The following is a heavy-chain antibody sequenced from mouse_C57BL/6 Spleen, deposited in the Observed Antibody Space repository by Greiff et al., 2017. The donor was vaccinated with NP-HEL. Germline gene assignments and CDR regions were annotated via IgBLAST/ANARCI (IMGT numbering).Heavy chain of an antibody. V-gene: IGHV5-9-1*02. J-gene: IGHJ4*01. CDR2: ISSGGDYI. CDR1: GFTFSSYA. CDR3: TRVVKGFYAMDY. D-gene: IGHD1-1*02. Sequence: EVKLEESGEGLVKPGGSLKLSCAASGFTFSSYAMSWVRQTPEKRLEWVAYISSGGDYIYYADTVKGRFTISRDNARNTLYLQMSSLKSEDTAMYYCTRVVKGFYAMDYWGQGTSVTVSS.